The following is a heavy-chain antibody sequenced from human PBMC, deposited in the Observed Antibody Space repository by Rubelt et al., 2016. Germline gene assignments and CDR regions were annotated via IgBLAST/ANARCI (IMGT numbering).Heavy chain of an antibody. CDR3: ARENLDQLLPQRHDYYYYGMDV. D-gene: IGHD2-2*01. J-gene: IGHJ6*02. V-gene: IGHV4-31*02. CDR1: Y. Sequence: YWGWIRQHPGKGLEWIGYIYYSGSTYYNPSLKSRVTISVDTSKNQFSLKLSSVTAADTAVYYCARENLDQLLPQRHDYYYYGMDVWGQGTTVTVSS. CDR2: IYYSGST.